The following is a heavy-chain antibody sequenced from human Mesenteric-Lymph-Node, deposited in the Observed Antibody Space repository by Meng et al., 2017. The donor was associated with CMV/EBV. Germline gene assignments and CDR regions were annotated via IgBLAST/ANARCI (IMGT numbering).Heavy chain of an antibody. CDR2: SYYSGST. CDR3: ARGTLNHHYFDY. J-gene: IGHJ4*02. CDR1: GGSVTSGSYY. D-gene: IGHD1/OR15-1a*01. V-gene: IGHV4-61*01. Sequence: TVSGGSVTSGSYYWSWIRQPPGKGLEWIGYSYYSGSTNYNPSLKSRVTISIDTSKNQFSLKLSSVSAADTAEYYCARGTLNHHYFDYWGQGTLVTVSS.